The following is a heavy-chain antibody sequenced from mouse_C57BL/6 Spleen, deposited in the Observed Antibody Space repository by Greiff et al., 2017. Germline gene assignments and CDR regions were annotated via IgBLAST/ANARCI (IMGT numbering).Heavy chain of an antibody. J-gene: IGHJ4*01. CDR2: IDPSDSET. D-gene: IGHD1-1*01. CDR1: GYTFTSYW. Sequence: QVQLKQPGAELVRPGSSVKLSCKASGYTFTSYWMHWVKQRPIQGLEWIGNIDPSDSETHYNQKFKDKATLTVDKSSSTAYMQLSSLTSEDSAVYYCARRNYGSRGYYAMDYWGQGTSVTVSS. V-gene: IGHV1-52*01. CDR3: ARRNYGSRGYYAMDY.